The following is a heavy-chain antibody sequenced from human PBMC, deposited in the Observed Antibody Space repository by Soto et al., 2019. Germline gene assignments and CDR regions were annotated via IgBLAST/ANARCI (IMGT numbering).Heavy chain of an antibody. V-gene: IGHV1-18*01. CDR3: ARLRRNILAFMDWSRDGLDV. Sequence: QVQLVQSGAALKKPGASVKVSCKASGYTFSNYGIIWVRQAPGQGLEWMGGISANNGKTIYSQKVQGRVTMTTDTSTTTVYIELRSLKSDDTAVYFCARLRRNILAFMDWSRDGLDVWGQGTTVTVSS. D-gene: IGHD3-3*02. CDR1: GYTFSNYG. CDR2: ISANNGKT. J-gene: IGHJ6*02.